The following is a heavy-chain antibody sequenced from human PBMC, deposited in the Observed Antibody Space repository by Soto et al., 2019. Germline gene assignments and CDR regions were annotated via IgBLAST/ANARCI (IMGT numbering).Heavy chain of an antibody. J-gene: IGHJ6*02. D-gene: IGHD3-10*01. CDR2: IYYSVST. Sequence: SETLSLTFTVSGGSISSSSYYWGWIRQPPGKGLEWIGSIYYSVSTYYNPSLKIRVTISVDTSKNQFSLKLSSVTAADTAVYYCARRELLWWLDVWGQGTTVT. CDR1: GGSISSSSYY. CDR3: ARRELLWWLDV. V-gene: IGHV4-39*01.